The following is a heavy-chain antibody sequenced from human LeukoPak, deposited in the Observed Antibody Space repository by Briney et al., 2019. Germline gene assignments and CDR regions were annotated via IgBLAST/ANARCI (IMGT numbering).Heavy chain of an antibody. CDR2: ISSSSNYI. Sequence: GSLRLSCAASGFNFSSSTMNWVRQAPGKGLGWVSSISSSSNYIYYADSVKGRFTISRDNAKNSLYLQMNSLRADDTAVYYCVRIPNSANFPNWFDPWGQGTLVTVSS. V-gene: IGHV3-21*01. J-gene: IGHJ5*02. CDR1: GFNFSSST. D-gene: IGHD4/OR15-4a*01. CDR3: VRIPNSANFPNWFDP.